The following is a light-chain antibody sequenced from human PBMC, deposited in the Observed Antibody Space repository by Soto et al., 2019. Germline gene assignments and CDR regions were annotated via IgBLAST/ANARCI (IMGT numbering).Light chain of an antibody. CDR2: DDN. Sequence: QSALTQPASVSGSPGQSITISCTGTSSDIGAYNFVSWYQQHPGKAPKLMLYDDNIRPSGVSNLFSGSKSGNTASLTISGLQVEDEADYYCTSWTTSTTMIFGGGTKLTVL. CDR3: TSWTTSTTMI. J-gene: IGLJ2*01. V-gene: IGLV2-14*03. CDR1: SSDIGAYNF.